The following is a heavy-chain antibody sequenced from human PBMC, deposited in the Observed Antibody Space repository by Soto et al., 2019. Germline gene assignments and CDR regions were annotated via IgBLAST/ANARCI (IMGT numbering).Heavy chain of an antibody. Sequence: ASVKVSCKASGYTFTSYGISWVRQAPGQGLEWMGWISAYNGNTNYAQKLQGRVTMTTDTSTSTAYMELRSLRSDDTAVYYCGRENWNDGFLGYWGQGTLVTVSS. CDR1: GYTFTSYG. D-gene: IGHD1-1*01. J-gene: IGHJ4*02. CDR2: ISAYNGNT. CDR3: GRENWNDGFLGY. V-gene: IGHV1-18*01.